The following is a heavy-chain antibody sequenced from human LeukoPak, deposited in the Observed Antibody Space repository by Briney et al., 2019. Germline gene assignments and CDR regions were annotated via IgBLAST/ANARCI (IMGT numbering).Heavy chain of an antibody. CDR2: IWYDGINE. J-gene: IGHJ4*02. CDR3: AKPERSGSYSYYFDS. Sequence: GGSLRLSCAASGFTFSDYGMHWVRQAPGKGLQWVAVIWYDGINEYYAHSVKGRFTISRDNSKNTLYLQMNSLRAEDTALYYCAKPERSGSYSYYFDSWGQGTLVTVSS. D-gene: IGHD1-26*01. V-gene: IGHV3-33*06. CDR1: GFTFSDYG.